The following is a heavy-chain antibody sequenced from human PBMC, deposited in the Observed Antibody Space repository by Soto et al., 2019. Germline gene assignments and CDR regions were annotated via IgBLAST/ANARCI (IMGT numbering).Heavy chain of an antibody. D-gene: IGHD6-13*01. CDR1: GYTFTSYD. J-gene: IGHJ4*02. V-gene: IGHV1-8*01. CDR3: ARGITAGFDY. Sequence: ASVKVSCKASGYTFTSYDINWVRQATGQGLEWMGWMNPNSGNTDYAQNFQGRVTMTRDTSISTAYMELSSLGSEDTAVYYCARGITAGFDYWGQGTLVTVSS. CDR2: MNPNSGNT.